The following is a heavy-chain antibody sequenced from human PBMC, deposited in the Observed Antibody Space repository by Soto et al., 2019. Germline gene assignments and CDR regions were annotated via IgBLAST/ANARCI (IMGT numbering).Heavy chain of an antibody. D-gene: IGHD6-6*01. V-gene: IGHV3-9*01. CDR1: GFTFDYYG. CDR2: ISWNSGSI. J-gene: IGHJ4*02. CDR3: AKDSTPIAARPYYFDY. Sequence: PGGSLRLSCAASGFTFDYYGMYWVRQSPGKGLEWVSGISWNSGSIGYADSVKGRFTISRDNAKNSLYLQMNSLRAEDTALYYCAKDSTPIAARPYYFDYWGQGTLVTVSS.